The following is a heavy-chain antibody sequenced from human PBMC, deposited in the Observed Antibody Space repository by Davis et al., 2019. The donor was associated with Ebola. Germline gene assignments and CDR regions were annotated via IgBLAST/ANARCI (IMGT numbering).Heavy chain of an antibody. V-gene: IGHV4-39*01. J-gene: IGHJ4*02. CDR3: ARGGLVAAGPAVRLFDY. CDR1: GGSISSSSYY. D-gene: IGHD6-6*01. Sequence: MPSETLSLTCTVSGGSISSSSYYWGWIRQPPGKGLEWIGSIYYSGSTYYNPSLKSRVTISVDTSKNQFSLKLSSVTAADTAVYYCARGGLVAAGPAVRLFDYWGQGTLVTVSS. CDR2: IYYSGST.